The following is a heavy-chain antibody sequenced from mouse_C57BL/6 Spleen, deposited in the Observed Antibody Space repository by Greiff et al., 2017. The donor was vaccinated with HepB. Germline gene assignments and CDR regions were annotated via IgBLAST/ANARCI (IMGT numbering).Heavy chain of an antibody. CDR2: ISDGGSYT. CDR3: ARERGPFAY. Sequence: EVKVVESGGGLVKPGGSLKLSCAASGFTFSSYAMSWVRQTPEKRLEWVATISDGGSYTYYPDNVKGRFTISRDNAKNNLYLQMSHLKSEDTAMYYCARERGPFAYWGQGTLVTVSA. J-gene: IGHJ3*01. CDR1: GFTFSSYA. V-gene: IGHV5-4*01.